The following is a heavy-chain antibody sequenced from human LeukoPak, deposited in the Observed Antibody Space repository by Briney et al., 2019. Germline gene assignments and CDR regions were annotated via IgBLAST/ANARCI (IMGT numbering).Heavy chain of an antibody. J-gene: IGHJ4*02. D-gene: IGHD6-13*01. CDR1: GLTYSNSE. CDR3: ARGVRIAVADY. Sequence: GGSLRLSCAASGLTYSNSEMNWVRQGPGKGLEWVSFISGSGKTIYYADSVRGRFTISRDNARNSLYLQMNSLRAEDTAVYYCARGVRIAVADYWGQGTLVTVSS. CDR2: ISGSGKTI. V-gene: IGHV3-48*03.